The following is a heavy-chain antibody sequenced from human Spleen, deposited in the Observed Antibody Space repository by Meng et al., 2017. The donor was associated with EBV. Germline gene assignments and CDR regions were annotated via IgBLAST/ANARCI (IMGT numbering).Heavy chain of an antibody. V-gene: IGHV7-4-1*02. CDR3: ARGLAYGDHGIDS. D-gene: IGHD4-17*01. CDR1: GYIFNTYA. Sequence: QVQLVQSGSELKKPGASVNISCKASGYIFNTYAMKWVRQAPGQGLEWVGWINANTGFPTYAQGFTGRFVFSLDTSVSTAYLQISSLRPEDSAVYYCARGLAYGDHGIDSWGQGTLVTVSS. CDR2: INANTGFP. J-gene: IGHJ4*02.